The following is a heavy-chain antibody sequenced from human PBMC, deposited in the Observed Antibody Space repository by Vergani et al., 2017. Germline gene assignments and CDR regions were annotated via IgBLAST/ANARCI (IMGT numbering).Heavy chain of an antibody. CDR1: GGTFSSYG. J-gene: IGHJ4*02. CDR3: ARVRGIDRLGIYSNY. V-gene: IGHV1-18*01. Sequence: QVQLVQSGAEVKKPGSSVKVSCKASGGTFSSYGISWVRQAPGQGLEWMGWISAYNGNTNYAQKLQGRVTMTTDTSTSTAYMELRSLRSDDTAVYYCARVRGIDRLGIYSNYWGQGTLVTVSS. D-gene: IGHD7-27*01. CDR2: ISAYNGNT.